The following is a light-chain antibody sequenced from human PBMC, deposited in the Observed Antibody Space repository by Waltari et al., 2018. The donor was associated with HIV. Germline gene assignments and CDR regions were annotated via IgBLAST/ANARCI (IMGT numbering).Light chain of an antibody. CDR3: QAWDSSSAVV. Sequence: SYELTQPPSVSVSPGQTASITCSGDKLGDTYASWYQQKPGQSPVLVIHQNSKRPSGFPERFSGSNSGDTATLTISGTQAVDEADYYCQAWDSSSAVVFGGGTKLTVL. J-gene: IGLJ2*01. V-gene: IGLV3-1*01. CDR1: KLGDTY. CDR2: QNS.